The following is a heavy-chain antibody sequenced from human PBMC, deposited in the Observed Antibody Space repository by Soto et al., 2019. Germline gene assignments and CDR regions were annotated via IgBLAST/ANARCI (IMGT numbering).Heavy chain of an antibody. CDR3: ARDSGSGSSYHWFDP. Sequence: QVPVVQSGAEVKKPGASVKVSCKASGYTFTSYGISWVRQAPGQGLAWMGWINGYNGNANYALKFQGRLTVTTDISSSTVYMELRSLRSDDTAMYYCARDSGSGSSYHWFDPWGQGTLVTVAS. CDR1: GYTFTSYG. V-gene: IGHV1-18*01. J-gene: IGHJ5*02. CDR2: INGYNGNA. D-gene: IGHD3-10*01.